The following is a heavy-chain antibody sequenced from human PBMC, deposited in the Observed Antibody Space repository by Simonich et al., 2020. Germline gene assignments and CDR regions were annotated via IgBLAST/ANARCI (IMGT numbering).Heavy chain of an antibody. J-gene: IGHJ4*02. D-gene: IGHD3-3*01. V-gene: IGHV4-38-2*01. CDR1: GYSISSGYY. CDR2: NYYSGST. Sequence: QVQLQESGPGLVKPSETLSLTCAVSGYSISSGYYWGWIRQPPGKGLEWIWSNYYSGSTNYNPSLKSRVTISVDTSKNQFSLKLSAVTAADTAVYYCASRGWSGYYDYWGQGTLVTVSS. CDR3: ASRGWSGYYDY.